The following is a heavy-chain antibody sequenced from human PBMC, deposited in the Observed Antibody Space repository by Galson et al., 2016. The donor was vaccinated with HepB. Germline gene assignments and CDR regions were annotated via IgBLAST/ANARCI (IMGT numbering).Heavy chain of an antibody. D-gene: IGHD3-10*01. CDR3: TSVLVRGVISF. CDR2: IFYSGSS. Sequence: TLSLTCSVSGGSISRGGYYWSWIRQHPGKGREWIGYIFYSGSSYYNPSLKSRVTISVDTSKNQSSLKLSSVTAADTAVYHCTSVLVRGVISFWGQGFLVSVSS. J-gene: IGHJ4*02. V-gene: IGHV4-31*03. CDR1: GGSISRGGYY.